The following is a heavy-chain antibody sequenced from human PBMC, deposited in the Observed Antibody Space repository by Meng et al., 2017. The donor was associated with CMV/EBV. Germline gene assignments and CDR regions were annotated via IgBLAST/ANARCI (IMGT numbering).Heavy chain of an antibody. V-gene: IGHV4-61*01. Sequence: SETLSLTCTVSGGSVSSGSYYWSWIRQPPGKGLEWIGYIYYSGSTTYNPSLKSRVTISVDTSKNQFSLKLSSVTAADTAVYYCARDRVHYDFWSPSNYYYGMDVWGQGTTVTVSS. CDR3: ARDRVHYDFWSPSNYYYGMDV. D-gene: IGHD3-3*01. CDR1: GGSVSSGSYY. J-gene: IGHJ6*02. CDR2: IYYSGST.